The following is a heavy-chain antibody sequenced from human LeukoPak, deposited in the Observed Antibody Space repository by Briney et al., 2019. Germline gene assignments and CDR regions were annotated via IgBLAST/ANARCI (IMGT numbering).Heavy chain of an antibody. D-gene: IGHD3-10*01. CDR1: GFTFSSYA. V-gene: IGHV3-30-3*01. Sequence: GGSLRLSCAASGFTFSSYAMHWVRQAPGKGLEWVAVISYDGSNKYYADSVKGRFTISRDNSKNTLYLQMNSLRAGDTAVYYCARDLDYYGSGSHYWGQGTLVTVSS. CDR2: ISYDGSNK. J-gene: IGHJ4*02. CDR3: ARDLDYYGSGSHY.